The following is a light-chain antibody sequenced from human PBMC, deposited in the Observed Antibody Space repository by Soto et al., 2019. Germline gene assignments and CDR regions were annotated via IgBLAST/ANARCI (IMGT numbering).Light chain of an antibody. CDR2: EVS. Sequence: QSALTQPASVSGSPGQSITISCTGTSSDVGGYNYVSWYQQHPGKAPKLMIYEVSNRPSGDSDRFSGSKSGNTASLTISGLQAEDEADYSCCSYTSSSTPYVFGSGTKLTVL. CDR1: SSDVGGYNY. CDR3: CSYTSSSTPYV. V-gene: IGLV2-14*03. J-gene: IGLJ1*01.